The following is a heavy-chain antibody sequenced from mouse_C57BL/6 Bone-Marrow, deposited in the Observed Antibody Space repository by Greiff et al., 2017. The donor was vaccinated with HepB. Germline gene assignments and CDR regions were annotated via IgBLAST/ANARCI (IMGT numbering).Heavy chain of an antibody. CDR2: IYPGSGST. V-gene: IGHV1-55*01. D-gene: IGHD1-1*01. CDR1: GYTFTSYW. J-gene: IGHJ4*01. CDR3: AGYGSFYYYAMDY. Sequence: QVQLQQPGAELVKPGASVKMSCKASGYTFTSYWITWVKQRPGQGLEWIGDIYPGSGSTNYNEKFKSKATLTVDTSSSTAYMQLSSLTSEDSAVYYCAGYGSFYYYAMDYWGQGTSVTVSS.